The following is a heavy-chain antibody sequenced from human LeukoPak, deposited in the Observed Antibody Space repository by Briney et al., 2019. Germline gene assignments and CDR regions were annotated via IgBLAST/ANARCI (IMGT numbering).Heavy chain of an antibody. V-gene: IGHV4-59*12. CDR3: AREYDFWSGFDP. D-gene: IGHD3-3*01. CDR2: IYYSGST. Sequence: SETLSLTCTVSGGSISSYYWSWVRQPPGKGLEWIGYIYYSGSTNYNPSLKSRVTISVDTSKNQFSLKLSSVTAADTAVYYCAREYDFWSGFDPWGQGTLVTVSS. J-gene: IGHJ5*02. CDR1: GGSISSYY.